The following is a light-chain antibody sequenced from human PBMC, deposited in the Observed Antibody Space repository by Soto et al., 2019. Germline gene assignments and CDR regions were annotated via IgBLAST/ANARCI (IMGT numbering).Light chain of an antibody. V-gene: IGLV2-23*02. CDR3: CSYAGSSTVV. Sequence: QSVLTQPASVSGSPGQSITISCTGTSSDVGSYNLVSWYQQHPGKAPKLMIYEVSKRPSGVSNRFSGSKSGNTASLTISGLQAEDEADYYCCSYAGSSTVVFGGGTK. CDR2: EVS. CDR1: SSDVGSYNL. J-gene: IGLJ2*01.